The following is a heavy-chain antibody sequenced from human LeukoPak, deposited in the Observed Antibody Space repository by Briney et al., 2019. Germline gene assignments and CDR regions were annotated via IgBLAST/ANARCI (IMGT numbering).Heavy chain of an antibody. J-gene: IGHJ4*02. V-gene: IGHV3-21*01. Sequence: PGGSLRLSCAASGFTFSSYSMNWVRQAPGKGLEWVSSINSSSSYIYYADSVKGRFTISRDNAKNSLYLQMNSLRDEGTALYYCARDSYDSGPIHYWGQGTLVTVSS. CDR1: GFTFSSYS. CDR3: ARDSYDSGPIHY. D-gene: IGHD4-17*01. CDR2: INSSSSYI.